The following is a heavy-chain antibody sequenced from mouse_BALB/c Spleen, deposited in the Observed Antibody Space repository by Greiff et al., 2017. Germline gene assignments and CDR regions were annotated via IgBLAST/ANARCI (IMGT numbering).Heavy chain of an antibody. CDR3: ARVDDYDNAMDY. Sequence: EVQLVESGGGLVQPGGSLNLSCAASGFDFSRYWMSWARQAPGKGQEWIGEINPGSSTINYTPSLKDKFIISRDNAKNTLYLQMSKVRSEDTALYYCARVDDYDNAMDYWGQGTSVTVSS. J-gene: IGHJ4*01. V-gene: IGHV4-2*02. D-gene: IGHD2-4*01. CDR1: GFDFSRYW. CDR2: INPGSSTI.